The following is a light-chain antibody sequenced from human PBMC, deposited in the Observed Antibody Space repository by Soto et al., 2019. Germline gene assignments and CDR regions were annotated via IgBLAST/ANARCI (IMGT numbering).Light chain of an antibody. CDR2: GAT. J-gene: IGKJ5*01. CDR3: QQFKSYVS. CDR1: QGISSF. Sequence: IQLTQSPSSLSASVGERVTITCRASQGISSFLAWYQQEPGKAPKLLISGATTLQSGVPSRFSGSGSGTNFILTISSLQPEDVATYCCQQFKSYVSFGQGTRLEIK. V-gene: IGKV1-9*01.